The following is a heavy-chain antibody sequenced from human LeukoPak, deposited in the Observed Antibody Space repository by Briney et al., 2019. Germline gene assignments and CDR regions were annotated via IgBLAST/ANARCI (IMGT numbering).Heavy chain of an antibody. CDR2: IIPIFGTA. CDR1: GYTFTSYY. D-gene: IGHD3-10*01. J-gene: IGHJ4*02. CDR3: ARGTRRGSGSYYMAY. Sequence: GASVKVSCKASGYTFTSYYMHWVRQAPGQGLEWMGGIIPIFGTANYAQKFQGRVTITADESTSTAYMELSSLRSEDTAVYYCARGTRRGSGSYYMAYWGQGTLVTVSS. V-gene: IGHV1-69*13.